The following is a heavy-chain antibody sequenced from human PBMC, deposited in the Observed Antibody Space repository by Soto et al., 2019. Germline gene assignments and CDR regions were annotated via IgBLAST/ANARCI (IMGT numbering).Heavy chain of an antibody. D-gene: IGHD3-10*01. J-gene: IGHJ6*02. Sequence: QVQLQESGPGLVKPSQTLSLTCTVSGGSISSGSYYWSWIRQLPGKGLEWIGYIYYSGSTYYNPSLNSRVTISVEPSKNQCSPKLNSVTAADTAVYYWATRTDYYYGSGSLGGMDVWGQGSTVTVSS. CDR2: IYYSGST. CDR1: GGSISSGSYY. V-gene: IGHV4-31*03. CDR3: ATRTDYYYGSGSLGGMDV.